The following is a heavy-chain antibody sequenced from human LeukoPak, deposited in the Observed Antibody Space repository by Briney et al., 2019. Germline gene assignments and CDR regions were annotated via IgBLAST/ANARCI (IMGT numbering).Heavy chain of an antibody. D-gene: IGHD2/OR15-2a*01. CDR1: GFTFSSYG. V-gene: IGHV3-33*01. CDR2: IWYDGSNK. Sequence: GRSLRLSCAASGFTFSSYGMHWVRQAPGKGLEWVALIWYDGSNKYYADSVKGRLTISRDNSNNTLYLQMNSLRAEDTAVYYCAREGPRGNSQFDYWGQGTLVTVSS. CDR3: AREGPRGNSQFDY. J-gene: IGHJ4*02.